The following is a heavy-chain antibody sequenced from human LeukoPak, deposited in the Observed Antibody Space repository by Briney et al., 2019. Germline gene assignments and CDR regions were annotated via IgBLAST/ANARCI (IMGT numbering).Heavy chain of an antibody. CDR1: GGTFSSYA. CDR3: ARSPAVVGYCSSTSCYTELPYFDY. V-gene: IGHV1-69*05. Sequence: SVKVSCKASGGTFSSYAIGWVRQAPGQGLEWMGGIIPIFGTANYAQKFQGRVTITTDESTSTAYMELSSLRSEDTAVYYCARSPAVVGYCSSTSCYTELPYFDYWGQGTLVTVSS. CDR2: IIPIFGTA. J-gene: IGHJ4*02. D-gene: IGHD2-2*02.